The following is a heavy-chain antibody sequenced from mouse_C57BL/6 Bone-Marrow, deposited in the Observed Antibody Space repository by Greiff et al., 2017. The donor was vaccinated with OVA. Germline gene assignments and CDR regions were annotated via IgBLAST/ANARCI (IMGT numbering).Heavy chain of an antibody. V-gene: IGHV1-85*01. D-gene: IGHD2-14*01. CDR2: IYPRDDST. CDR3: TRTVRRGAWNAY. J-gene: IGHJ3*01. Sequence: VQLQQSGPELVKPGASVKLSCKASGYTFTSYDINWVKQRPGQGLEWIGWIYPRDDSTKYNEKFKGKATLTVDTSTSTAYMELHSLTSEDSAVYICTRTVRRGAWNAYWGQGTLVTVSA. CDR1: GYTFTSYD.